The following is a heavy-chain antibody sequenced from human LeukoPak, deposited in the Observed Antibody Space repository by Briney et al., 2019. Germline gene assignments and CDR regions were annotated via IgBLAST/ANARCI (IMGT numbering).Heavy chain of an antibody. Sequence: PGGSLRLSCSASGFTFSTYAMHWVRQAPGKGLEYVSAISSNGGVTYNADSVKGRFTISRDNSKNTLYLQMGSLRAEDTAVYYCVKPFSGSYYTVYYFDFWGQGTLVTVSS. CDR2: ISSNGGVT. CDR1: GFTFSTYA. D-gene: IGHD3-10*01. CDR3: VKPFSGSYYTVYYFDF. V-gene: IGHV3-64D*09. J-gene: IGHJ4*02.